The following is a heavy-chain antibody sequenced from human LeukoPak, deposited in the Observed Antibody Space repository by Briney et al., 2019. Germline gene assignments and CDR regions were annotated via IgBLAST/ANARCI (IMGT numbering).Heavy chain of an antibody. V-gene: IGHV3-20*04. CDR3: ARDGVRYSSGWYYFDY. CDR1: GFTFDDYG. D-gene: IGHD6-19*01. CDR2: INWNGGST. J-gene: IGHJ4*02. Sequence: GGSLRLSCAASGFTFDDYGMSWVRQAPGKGLEWVSGINWNGGSTGYADSVKRRFTISRDNAKNSLYLQMNSLRAEDTAVYYCARDGVRYSSGWYYFDYWGQGTLVTVSS.